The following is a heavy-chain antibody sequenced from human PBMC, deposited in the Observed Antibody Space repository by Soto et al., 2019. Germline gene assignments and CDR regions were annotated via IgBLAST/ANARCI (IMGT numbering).Heavy chain of an antibody. CDR3: TALPSGDYFDY. CDR1: GFTVSSNY. CDR2: IYSGGST. Sequence: GGSLRLSCAASGFTVSSNYMSWVRQAPGKGLGWVSVIYSGGSTYYADSVKGRFTISRDNSKNTLYLQMNSLRAEDTAVYYCTALPSGDYFDYWGQGTLVTVSS. V-gene: IGHV3-66*01. J-gene: IGHJ4*02.